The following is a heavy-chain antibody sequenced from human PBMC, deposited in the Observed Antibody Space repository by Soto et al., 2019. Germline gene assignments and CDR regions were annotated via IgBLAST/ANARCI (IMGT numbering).Heavy chain of an antibody. CDR2: IYPGDSDT. J-gene: IGHJ4*02. CDR1: GYSFTSYL. V-gene: IGHV5-51*01. CDR3: AKERSSGWSFDY. D-gene: IGHD6-19*01. Sequence: PGESLKISCKGSGYSFTSYLIGWVRQMPGKGLEWMGIIYPGDSDTRYSPSFQGQVTISADNSKNTLYLQMNSLRAEDTAVFYWAKERSSGWSFDYWGQGTLVTVSS.